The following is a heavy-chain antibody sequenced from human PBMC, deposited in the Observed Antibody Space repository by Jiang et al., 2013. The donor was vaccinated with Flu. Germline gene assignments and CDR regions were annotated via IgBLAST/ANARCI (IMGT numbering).Heavy chain of an antibody. CDR1: SVSSNSAA. V-gene: IGHV6-1*01. J-gene: IGHJ4*02. Sequence: SVSSNSAAWNWIRQSPSRGLEWLGRTYYRSKWYNDYAVSVKSRITINPDTSKNQFSLQLNSVTPEDTAVYYCARGAVVSDYYDSSGYYLPYYFDYWGQGTLVTVSS. CDR3: ARGAVVSDYYDSSGYYLPYYFDY. D-gene: IGHD3-22*01. CDR2: TYYRSKWYN.